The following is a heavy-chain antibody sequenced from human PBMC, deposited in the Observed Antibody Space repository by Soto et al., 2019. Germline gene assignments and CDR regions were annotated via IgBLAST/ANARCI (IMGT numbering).Heavy chain of an antibody. D-gene: IGHD3-22*01. V-gene: IGHV3-30-3*01. CDR3: ARLSFRQYHDSSVPQISVGS. J-gene: IGHJ4*02. CDR1: GYSFSNYA. Sequence: QLQLVESGGGVVLSGRSLRLSCAVSEASGYSFSNYAMHWARQAPGKGLEWVAVISYDGNTKYYADSVTCRFTISRDKSTSTLNLQMHSLKPEDTAVYNCARLSFRQYHDSSVPQISVGSWGPGTLVSFSS. CDR2: ISYDGNTK.